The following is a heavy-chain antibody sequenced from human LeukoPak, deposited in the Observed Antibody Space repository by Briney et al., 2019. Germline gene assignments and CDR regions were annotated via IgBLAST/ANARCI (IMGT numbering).Heavy chain of an antibody. D-gene: IGHD3-10*01. CDR1: GFTVSSNS. J-gene: IGHJ6*03. CDR3: TRGSTEWFDYMDV. CDR2: ISSSGDYT. Sequence: GGSLRLSCTVSGFTVSSNSMSWVRQAPGKGLEWVSSISSSGDYTYSADSVRGRFTISRDSAENSLYLQMNSLRAGDTAVYYCTRGSTEWFDYMDVWGKGTTVTVSS. V-gene: IGHV3-21*01.